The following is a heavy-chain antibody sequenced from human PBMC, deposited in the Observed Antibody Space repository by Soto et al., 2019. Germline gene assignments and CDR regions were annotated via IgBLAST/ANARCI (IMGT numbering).Heavy chain of an antibody. J-gene: IGHJ6*02. V-gene: IGHV2-5*01. Sequence: GPTMVNRTETLTLTCTFPGFSLMTAGVGVGWMRQPPVQSLEWIVGLYFNEDRRYNPSLRNRLTITKDTSTNKVLLTMTNMDPVDTAPYYCIYRRAAYDYHGLDVWGQGTTVTVSS. CDR1: GFSLMTAGVG. D-gene: IGHD6-13*01. CDR3: IYRRAAYDYHGLDV. CDR2: LYFNEDR.